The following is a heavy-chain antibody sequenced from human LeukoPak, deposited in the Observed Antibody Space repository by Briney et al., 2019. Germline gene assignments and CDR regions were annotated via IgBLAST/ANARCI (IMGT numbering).Heavy chain of an antibody. J-gene: IGHJ5*02. V-gene: IGHV1-18*04. Sequence: GASVKVSCKTSGYTFTSYGVNWVRQAPGQGLERMGWISAYNGNTNSAQKFQGRVTMTTDTSTSTAYMELRSLRSDDTAVYYCARDQERSNNWFDPWGQGTLVTVSS. CDR1: GYTFTSYG. D-gene: IGHD3-10*01. CDR3: ARDQERSNNWFDP. CDR2: ISAYNGNT.